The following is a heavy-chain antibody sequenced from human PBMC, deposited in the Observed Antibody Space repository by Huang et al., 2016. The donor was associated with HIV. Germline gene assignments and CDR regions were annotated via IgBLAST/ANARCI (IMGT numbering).Heavy chain of an antibody. Sequence: EEQLVESGGGFVQPGGSLRLSCAGAGFTLSDHYIDWVRQAPGKGREWVGRSGKRADSYTTEYAASVKGRFAISRDDSKNSLYLHMNSLKTEDTAVYHCTKGYSGVSVYAFDIWGQGTMVTVSS. CDR1: GFTLSDHY. CDR2: SGKRADSYTT. V-gene: IGHV3-72*01. D-gene: IGHD2-15*01. CDR3: TKGYSGVSVYAFDI. J-gene: IGHJ3*02.